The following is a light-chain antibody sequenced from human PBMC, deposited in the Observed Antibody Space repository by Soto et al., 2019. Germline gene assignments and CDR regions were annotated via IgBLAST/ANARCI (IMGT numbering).Light chain of an antibody. J-gene: IGKJ1*01. V-gene: IGKV1-5*01. CDR2: DAS. CDR1: QSISNW. Sequence: DIQMTQSPSTLSASVGDRVTITCRASQSISNWLAWFQQKPGKAPKLLIYDASTLESGVPSRFSGSGSGTEFTLTIRSLQPDDFATSSCLQFYSYSGAFGQGTGVEIK. CDR3: LQFYSYSGA.